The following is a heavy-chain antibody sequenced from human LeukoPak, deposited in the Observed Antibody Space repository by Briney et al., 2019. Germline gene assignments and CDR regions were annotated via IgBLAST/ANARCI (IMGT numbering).Heavy chain of an antibody. CDR1: GGSISSYY. D-gene: IGHD1-1*01. J-gene: IGHJ5*02. V-gene: IGHV4-59*01. CDR2: ISYSGST. Sequence: ASETLSLTCTVSGGSISSYYWSWIRQPPEKGLEWIGYISYSGSTNFNPSLKSRVTISVDTSKNQFSLKLSSVTAADTAVYYCAREGTAGTNLNWFDPWGQGTLVTVSS. CDR3: AREGTAGTNLNWFDP.